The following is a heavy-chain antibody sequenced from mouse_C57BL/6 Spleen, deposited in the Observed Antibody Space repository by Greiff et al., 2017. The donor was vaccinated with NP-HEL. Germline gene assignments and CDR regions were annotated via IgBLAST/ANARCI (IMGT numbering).Heavy chain of an antibody. D-gene: IGHD4-1*01. CDR2: IYPYNGVS. CDR1: GYSFTGYY. Sequence: VQLQQSGPELVKPGASVKISCKASGYSFTGYYMHWVKQSPGNILDWIGYIYPYNGVSSYYQKFKGKATLTVDKSSSTAYMELRSLTSEDSAVDYCARRGANWDFDYWGQGTTLTVSS. J-gene: IGHJ2*01. CDR3: ARRGANWDFDY. V-gene: IGHV1-31*01.